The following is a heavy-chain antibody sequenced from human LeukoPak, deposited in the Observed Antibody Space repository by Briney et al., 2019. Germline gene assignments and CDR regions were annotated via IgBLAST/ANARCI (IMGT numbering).Heavy chain of an antibody. J-gene: IGHJ4*02. CDR3: ARDGRGYYYDSSGYYDY. CDR1: GGTFSSYA. D-gene: IGHD3-22*01. Sequence: SVKVSCKASGGTFSSYAISWVRQAPGQGLEWMGRIIPIFGTANYAQKFQGRVTTTTDESTSTAYMELSSLRSEDTAVYYCARDGRGYYYDSSGYYDYWGQGTLVTVSS. V-gene: IGHV1-69*05. CDR2: IIPIFGTA.